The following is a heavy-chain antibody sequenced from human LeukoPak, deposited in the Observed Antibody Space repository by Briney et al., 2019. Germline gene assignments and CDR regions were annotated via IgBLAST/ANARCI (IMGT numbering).Heavy chain of an antibody. D-gene: IGHD3-22*01. V-gene: IGHV1-2*02. J-gene: IGHJ4*02. CDR3: ARAVPYDSSGYEWDY. CDR2: INPNSGGT. CDR1: AYTFTNYY. Sequence: ASVKVSCKASAYTFTNYYIHWVRQAPGQGLEWMGWINPNSGGTNYAQKFQGRVTMTRDTSISTAYMELSRLRSDDTAVYYCARAVPYDSSGYEWDYWGQGTLVTVSS.